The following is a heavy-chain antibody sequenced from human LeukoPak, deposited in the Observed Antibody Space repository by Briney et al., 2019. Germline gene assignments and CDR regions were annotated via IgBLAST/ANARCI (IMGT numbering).Heavy chain of an antibody. CDR1: GSTFSSYA. CDR2: ISYDGSNK. J-gene: IGHJ6*03. V-gene: IGHV3-30-3*01. Sequence: GGSLRLSCAASGSTFSSYAMHWVRQAPGKGLEWVAVISYDGSNKYYADSVKGRFTISRDNSKNTLYLQMNSLRAEDTAVYYCARDFRLELRGLVSYYMDVWGKGTTVTVSS. CDR3: ARDFRLELRGLVSYYMDV. D-gene: IGHD1-7*01.